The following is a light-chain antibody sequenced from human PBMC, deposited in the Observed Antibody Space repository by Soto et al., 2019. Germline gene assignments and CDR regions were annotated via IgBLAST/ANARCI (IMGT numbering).Light chain of an antibody. CDR3: QQRSSWPLT. V-gene: IGKV3-11*01. CDR1: QSLSKS. Sequence: EIVLTQSPATLSLSPGESATLSCRASQSLSKSLAWYQQKPGQAPRLLIDGASNRATGIPARFSGSGSGTDFTLTISSLEPEDFAVYFCQQRSSWPLTFGGGTKVEIK. CDR2: GAS. J-gene: IGKJ4*02.